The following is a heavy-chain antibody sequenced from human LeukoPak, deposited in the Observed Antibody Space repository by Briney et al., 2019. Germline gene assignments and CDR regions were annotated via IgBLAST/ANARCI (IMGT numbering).Heavy chain of an antibody. CDR3: AREPYSSSSFYYFYYMDV. D-gene: IGHD6-6*01. J-gene: IGHJ6*03. V-gene: IGHV1-18*01. Sequence: ASVKVSCKASGYTFSSYAISWVRQAPGQGLEWMGWISAYNGNTKYAQKLQGRVTMTTDTSTSTAYLELRSLRSDDTAVYYCAREPYSSSSFYYFYYMDVWGKGTTVTVSS. CDR2: ISAYNGNT. CDR1: GYTFSSYA.